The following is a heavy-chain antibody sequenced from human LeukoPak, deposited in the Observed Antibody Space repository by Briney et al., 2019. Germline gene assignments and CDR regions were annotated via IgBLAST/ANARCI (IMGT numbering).Heavy chain of an antibody. J-gene: IGHJ3*02. D-gene: IGHD3-22*01. Sequence: SETLSLTCAVHGGSFSGYYWSWIRQPAGKGLEWIGRISSSGSINYNPSLKSRVTISVDTSKNQFSLKLSSVTAADTAVYFCARGPYSYDSSGAFDIWGQGTMVTVSS. V-gene: IGHV4-59*10. CDR3: ARGPYSYDSSGAFDI. CDR1: GGSFSGYY. CDR2: ISSSGSI.